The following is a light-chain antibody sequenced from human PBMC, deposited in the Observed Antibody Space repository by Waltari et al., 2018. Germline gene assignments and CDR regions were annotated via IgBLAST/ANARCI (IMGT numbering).Light chain of an antibody. CDR1: QSASTN. CDR2: DAS. Sequence: PATLSVSPGETATLSCRASQSASTNLAWYQQKAGQAPRLLIYDASIRATGVPARFSGSGAGTEFTLTITGLQSEDFAVYYCQQYNNWLYTFGQGTKLEIK. V-gene: IGKV3-15*01. CDR3: QQYNNWLYT. J-gene: IGKJ2*01.